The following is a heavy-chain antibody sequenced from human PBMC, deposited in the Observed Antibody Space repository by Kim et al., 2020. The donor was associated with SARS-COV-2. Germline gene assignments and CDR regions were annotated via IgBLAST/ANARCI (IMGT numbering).Heavy chain of an antibody. V-gene: IGHV3-23*01. CDR2: ISGSGGST. J-gene: IGHJ1*01. D-gene: IGHD6-19*01. CDR3: AKAGFRMSAVAGTGYFQH. CDR1: GFTFSSYA. Sequence: GGSLRLSCAASGFTFSSYAMSWVRQAPGKGLEWVSAISGSGGSTYYADSVKGRFTISRDNSKNTLYLQMNSLRAEDTAVYYCAKAGFRMSAVAGTGYFQHWGQGTLVTVSS.